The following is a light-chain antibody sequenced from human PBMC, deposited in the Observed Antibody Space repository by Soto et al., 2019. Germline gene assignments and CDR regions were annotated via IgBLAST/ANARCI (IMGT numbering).Light chain of an antibody. V-gene: IGKV3-20*01. CDR1: QSVSSSY. CDR2: GAS. J-gene: IGKJ4*01. Sequence: EIVLTQSPGTLSLSPGERSSLSGISSQSVSSSYLAWYQQKPGQAPRLLIYGASSRATGIPDRFRGSGPGTDFTLTISRLEPEDFAVYYCQQYGSSLLTFGGGTKV. CDR3: QQYGSSLLT.